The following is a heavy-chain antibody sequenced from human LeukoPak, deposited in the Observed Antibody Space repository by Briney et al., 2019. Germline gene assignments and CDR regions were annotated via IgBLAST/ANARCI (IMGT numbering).Heavy chain of an antibody. Sequence: GGSLRLSCAASGFTFGIYAVSWVRQAPGKGLEWVSSISGSGGSTYSADSVKGRFTISRDNSKNTLYLQMNSLRAEDTALYYCAKDRSCTNDICHGDFDYWGQGTLVTVSS. D-gene: IGHD2-8*01. J-gene: IGHJ4*02. V-gene: IGHV3-23*01. CDR1: GFTFGIYA. CDR3: AKDRSCTNDICHGDFDY. CDR2: ISGSGGST.